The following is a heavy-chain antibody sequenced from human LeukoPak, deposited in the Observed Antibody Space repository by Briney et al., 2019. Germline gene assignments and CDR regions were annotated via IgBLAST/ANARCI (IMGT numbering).Heavy chain of an antibody. V-gene: IGHV4-39*01. CDR3: ASFSSGWHRDY. CDR2: IYYSGST. Sequence: SETLSLTCTVSGGSISSSSYYWGWIRQPPGKGLEWIGSIYYSGSTYYNPSLKSRVTISVDTSKNQFSLKLSSVTAADTAVYYCASFSSGWHRDYWGQGTLVTVSS. D-gene: IGHD6-19*01. J-gene: IGHJ4*02. CDR1: GGSISSSSYY.